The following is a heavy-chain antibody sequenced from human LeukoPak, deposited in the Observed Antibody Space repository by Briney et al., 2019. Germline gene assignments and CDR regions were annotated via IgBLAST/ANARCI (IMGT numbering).Heavy chain of an antibody. Sequence: GGSLRLSCAASGFTFSSYAMHWVRQAPGKGLEWVAVISYDGSNKYYADSVKGRFTISRDNAKNSLYLQMNSLRAEDTAVYYCARDPDSSSWYPTYYGMDVWGQGTTVTVSS. J-gene: IGHJ6*02. D-gene: IGHD6-13*01. CDR3: ARDPDSSSWYPTYYGMDV. V-gene: IGHV3-30-3*01. CDR2: ISYDGSNK. CDR1: GFTFSSYA.